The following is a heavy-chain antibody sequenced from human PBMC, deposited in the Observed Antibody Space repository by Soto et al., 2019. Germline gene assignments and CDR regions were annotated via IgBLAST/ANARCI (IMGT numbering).Heavy chain of an antibody. CDR2: MYYSGST. V-gene: IGHV4-39*01. J-gene: IGHJ5*01. CDR3: ARQGGTDNWFDS. CDR1: GASISSSTYS. D-gene: IGHD1-7*01. Sequence: QLQLQESGPGLVKPSETLSLTCTLSGASISSSTYSWGWIRQPPGKGLEWIGSMYYSGSTDYNQSLNSRITMSVAPSKNQFSLKLSSVTAADTAMYYCARQGGTDNWFDSWGQGTLVTVSS.